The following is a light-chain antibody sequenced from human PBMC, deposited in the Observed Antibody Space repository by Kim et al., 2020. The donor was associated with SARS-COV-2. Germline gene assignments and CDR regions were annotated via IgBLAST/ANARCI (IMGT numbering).Light chain of an antibody. Sequence: SYELTQPPSVSVSPGQTASITCSGDRLGNKYACWYQKKPGQSPVLVMYQDGRRPSGIPERFSGSNSGNTATLTISGTQAMDEADYYCQVWESTTMVFGGGTQLTVL. V-gene: IGLV3-1*01. J-gene: IGLJ2*01. CDR3: QVWESTTMV. CDR1: RLGNKY. CDR2: QDG.